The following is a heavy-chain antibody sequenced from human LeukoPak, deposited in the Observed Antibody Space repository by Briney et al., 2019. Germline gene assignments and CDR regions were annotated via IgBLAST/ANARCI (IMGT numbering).Heavy chain of an antibody. CDR1: GASITSHTYY. D-gene: IGHD1-1*01. CDR3: ARERGDTDNWVNWFDP. V-gene: IGHV4-39*07. Sequence: SETLSLTCSVSGASITSHTYYWGWIRQPPGKGLEWIGSLSYSGSTYYNPSLKSRVTISGDTSKNRFSLRVNSVTAADTAVYYCARERGDTDNWVNWFDPWGQGTLVTVSS. J-gene: IGHJ5*02. CDR2: LSYSGST.